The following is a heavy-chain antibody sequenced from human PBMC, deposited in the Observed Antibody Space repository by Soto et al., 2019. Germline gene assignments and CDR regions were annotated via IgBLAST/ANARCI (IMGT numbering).Heavy chain of an antibody. CDR3: ATSGLPRRFQH. Sequence: GASVKVSCKASGYTLSTYALHWVRQAPGQRLEWMGWINAGSGNTAYSRKFQGRVTIARDTSASTAYMELRSLTSEDTAVYYCATSGLPRRFQHWGQGTLVTVSS. J-gene: IGHJ1*01. V-gene: IGHV1-3*01. CDR1: GYTLSTYA. D-gene: IGHD5-18*01. CDR2: INAGSGNT.